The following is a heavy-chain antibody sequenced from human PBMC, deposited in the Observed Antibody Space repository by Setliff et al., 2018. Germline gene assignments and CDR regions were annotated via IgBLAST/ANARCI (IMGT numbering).Heavy chain of an antibody. CDR3: RFWSGYYKNDY. Sequence: SETLSLTCTVYGVSFSDYYWGWVRQSPGKGLDWIGEINHSGTTNYDPSLEGXXXXSVXXXXXXXXXXXTSVTAADMAVYYCRFWSGYYKNDYWAQGTLVTVSS. CDR1: GVSFSDYY. CDR2: INHSGTT. V-gene: IGHV4-34*01. J-gene: IGHJ4*02. D-gene: IGHD3-3*01.